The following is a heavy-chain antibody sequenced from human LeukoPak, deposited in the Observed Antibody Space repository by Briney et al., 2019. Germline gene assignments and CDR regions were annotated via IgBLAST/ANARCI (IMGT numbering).Heavy chain of an antibody. Sequence: ASETLSLTCAVYGGSFSGYYWSWIRQPPGKGLEWIGEINHSGSTNYNPSLKSRVTISVDTSKNQFSLKLSSVTAADTAVYYCARPANYYGSGSYYLNWGQGTLVTVSS. D-gene: IGHD3-10*01. CDR2: INHSGST. CDR1: GGSFSGYY. CDR3: ARPANYYGSGSYYLN. J-gene: IGHJ4*02. V-gene: IGHV4-34*01.